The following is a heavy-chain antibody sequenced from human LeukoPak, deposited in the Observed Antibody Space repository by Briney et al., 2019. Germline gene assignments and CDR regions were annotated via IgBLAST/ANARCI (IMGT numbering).Heavy chain of an antibody. CDR3: ARDQDYYGSGSYGPDH. CDR2: IYHSGST. D-gene: IGHD3-10*01. J-gene: IGHJ4*02. Sequence: SETLSLTCTVFGYSITTGYYWGWILQPPGKGLEWIVSIYHSGSTFYNPSLKSRVTISVDTSKNQFSLKLSSVTAADTAIYYCARDQDYYGSGSYGPDHWGQGTQVTVSS. V-gene: IGHV4-38-2*02. CDR1: GYSITTGYY.